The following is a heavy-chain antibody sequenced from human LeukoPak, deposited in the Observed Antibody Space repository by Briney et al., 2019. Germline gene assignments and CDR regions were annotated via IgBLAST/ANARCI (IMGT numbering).Heavy chain of an antibody. CDR3: ARSATRDNAFDI. CDR1: GFTLSVYT. D-gene: IGHD6-6*01. CDR2: ISSSSNYI. Sequence: GGSLRLSGAASGFTLSVYTMNWVRQAPGKWLEWVSSISSSSNYIYYADSVKGRFTISRDNAKNSLYLQMNSLRAEDTAVYYCARSATRDNAFDIWGQGTTVTVSS. J-gene: IGHJ3*02. V-gene: IGHV3-21*01.